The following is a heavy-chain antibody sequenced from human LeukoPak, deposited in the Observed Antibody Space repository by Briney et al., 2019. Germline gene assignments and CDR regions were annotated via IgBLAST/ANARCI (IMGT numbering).Heavy chain of an antibody. Sequence: PGGSLRLSCAASGFTFSNYWMHWVRQAPGKGLVWVSRINSDGSSTTYADSVKGRFTISRDNAKNTLYLQMNSLGAEDTAVHYCARDYGRSRDYGMDVWGQGTTVTVSS. CDR1: GFTFSNYW. J-gene: IGHJ6*02. CDR2: INSDGSST. CDR3: ARDYGRSRDYGMDV. V-gene: IGHV3-74*01. D-gene: IGHD3-10*01.